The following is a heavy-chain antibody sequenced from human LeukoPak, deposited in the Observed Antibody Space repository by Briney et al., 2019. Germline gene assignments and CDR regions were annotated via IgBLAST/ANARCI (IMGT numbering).Heavy chain of an antibody. V-gene: IGHV1-2*02. D-gene: IGHD6-6*01. CDR1: GYTFTGYY. Sequence: ASVKVSCKASGYTFTGYYMHWVRQAPGQGLEWMGWINPNSGGTNYAQKFQGRVTMTRDTSISTAYMELSRLRSDDTAVYYCARPIAARPVDFDYWGQRTLVTVAS. J-gene: IGHJ4*02. CDR2: INPNSGGT. CDR3: ARPIAARPVDFDY.